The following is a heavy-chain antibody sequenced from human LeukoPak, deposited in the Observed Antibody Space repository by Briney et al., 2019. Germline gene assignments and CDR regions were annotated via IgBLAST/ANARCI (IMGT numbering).Heavy chain of an antibody. V-gene: IGHV4-61*01. CDR2: IYYSGST. CDR1: GGSVSSGSYY. J-gene: IGHJ3*02. D-gene: IGHD5-12*01. Sequence: SETLSLTCTVSGGSVSSGSYYWSWIRQPPGKGLEWSGYIYYSGSTNYNPSLKSRVTISVDTSKNQFSLKLSSVTAADTAVYYCAREYSGYDDDAFDIWGQGTMVTVSS. CDR3: AREYSGYDDDAFDI.